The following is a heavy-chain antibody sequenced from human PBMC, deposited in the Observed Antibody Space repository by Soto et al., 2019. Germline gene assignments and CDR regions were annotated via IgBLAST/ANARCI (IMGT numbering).Heavy chain of an antibody. V-gene: IGHV4-34*01. CDR3: AGRRAQLWSTLYYYYGMDV. CDR1: GGSFSGYY. Sequence: SETLSLTCAVYGGSFSGYYWSWIRQPPGKGLEWIGEINHSGSTNYNPSLKSRVTISVDTSKNQFSLKLSSVTAADTAVYYCAGRRAQLWSTLYYYYGMDVWGQGTTVTVSS. CDR2: INHSGST. D-gene: IGHD6-13*01. J-gene: IGHJ6*02.